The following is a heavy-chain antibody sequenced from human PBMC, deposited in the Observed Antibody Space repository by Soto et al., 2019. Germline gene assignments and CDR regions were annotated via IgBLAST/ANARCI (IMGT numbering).Heavy chain of an antibody. CDR2: INVYGIT. Sequence: SETLSLTCALYGGSLSGYYWSWIRQSPGKGLEWIGEINVYGITNYNPSLKSPVIISVDTSQHQFSLKLTSVTAADTAVYYCARGRRPDYDFWSGRHDAFDIWGQGTMVTVSS. V-gene: IGHV4-34*01. D-gene: IGHD3-3*01. J-gene: IGHJ3*02. CDR3: ARGRRPDYDFWSGRHDAFDI. CDR1: GGSLSGYY.